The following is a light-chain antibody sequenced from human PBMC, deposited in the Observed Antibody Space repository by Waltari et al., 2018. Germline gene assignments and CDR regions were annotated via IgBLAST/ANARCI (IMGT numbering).Light chain of an antibody. J-gene: IGKJ1*01. CDR3: QQSYTTPLT. CDR1: QSYSSY. CDR2: AAS. Sequence: DIQINQSPSSLSASAGDRVTITCRASQSYSSYLNWYQQKPGKAPKLLIYAASSLQRGVPSRFSGSGSGTDFTLTISSLQPEDVAPYYCQQSYTTPLTFGQGTKVDIK. V-gene: IGKV1-39*01.